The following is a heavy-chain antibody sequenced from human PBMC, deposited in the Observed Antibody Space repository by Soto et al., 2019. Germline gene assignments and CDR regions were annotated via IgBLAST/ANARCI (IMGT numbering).Heavy chain of an antibody. CDR2: TRNRARSYTT. Sequence: GGSLRLSCAASGFTSSSYAMSWVRQAPGQGLEWVGRTRNRARSYTTEYAASVKGRFTVSRDDSKNSLYLQMNSLQTEDTAVYYCARVGVVVPAAMDYWGLGTLVTVSS. CDR1: GFTSSSYA. CDR3: ARVGVVVPAAMDY. D-gene: IGHD2-2*01. J-gene: IGHJ4*02. V-gene: IGHV3-72*01.